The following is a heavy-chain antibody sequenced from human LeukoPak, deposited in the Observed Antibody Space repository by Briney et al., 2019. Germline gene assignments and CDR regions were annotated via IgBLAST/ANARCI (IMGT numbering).Heavy chain of an antibody. J-gene: IGHJ4*02. CDR2: IYYSGST. D-gene: IGHD5-18*01. CDR1: GGSISSSSYY. CDR3: ARHVYSGGYSFYFDY. Sequence: PSETLSLTCTVSGGSISSSSYYWGWIRQPPGKGLEWIGSIYYSGSTYYNPSLKSRVTISVDTSKNQFSLKLSSVTAADTAVYYCARHVYSGGYSFYFDYWGQGTLVTVSS. V-gene: IGHV4-39*01.